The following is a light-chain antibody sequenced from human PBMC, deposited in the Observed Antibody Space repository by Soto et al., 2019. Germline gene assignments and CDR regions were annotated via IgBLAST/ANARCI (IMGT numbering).Light chain of an antibody. CDR3: QQRSNWPLT. V-gene: IGKV3-11*01. J-gene: IGKJ5*01. CDR2: DAS. Sequence: EIVLTQSPAPLSLSPGERATLSCRASQSVSSYLGWYQQKPGQAPRLLIYDASNRATGIPARFSGSGSGTDCTLTISSLEPEDVAVYYCQQRSNWPLTFVQGTRLEIK. CDR1: QSVSSY.